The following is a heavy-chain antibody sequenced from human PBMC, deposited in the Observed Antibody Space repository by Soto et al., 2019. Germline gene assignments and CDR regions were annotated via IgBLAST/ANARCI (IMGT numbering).Heavy chain of an antibody. Sequence: QVQLVESGGGVVQPGGSLRLSCAASGFTFSNFAMYWVRQAPGKGLEWVAVILYDGSNQYYADSVKGRFTISRDNSKNTLYLQMSSLRAEDTAVYYCAKDLLWFAELREHFDYWGQGTLVTVSS. CDR2: ILYDGSNQ. J-gene: IGHJ4*02. D-gene: IGHD3-10*01. CDR3: AKDLLWFAELREHFDY. CDR1: GFTFSNFA. V-gene: IGHV3-30*18.